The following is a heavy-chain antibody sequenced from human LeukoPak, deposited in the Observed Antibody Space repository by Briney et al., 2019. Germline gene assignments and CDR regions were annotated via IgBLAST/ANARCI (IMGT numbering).Heavy chain of an antibody. CDR2: INPNSGGT. J-gene: IGHJ4*02. Sequence: ASVTVSCKASGYTFTGYYMHWVRQAPGQGLEWMGWINPNSGGTNYAQKFQGRVTMTRDTSISTAYMELSRLRSDDTAVYYCARRPPKRGDFDYWGQGTLVTVSS. CDR1: GYTFTGYY. CDR3: ARRPPKRGDFDY. V-gene: IGHV1-2*02. D-gene: IGHD3-16*01.